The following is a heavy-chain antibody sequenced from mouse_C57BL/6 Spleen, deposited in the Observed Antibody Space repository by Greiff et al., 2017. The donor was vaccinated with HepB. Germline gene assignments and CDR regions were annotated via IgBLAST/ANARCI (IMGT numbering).Heavy chain of an antibody. CDR2: ISYDGSN. Sequence: EVQLQESGPGLVKPSQSLSLTCSVTGYSITSGYYWNWIRQFPGNKLEWMGYISYDGSNNYNPSLKNRISITRDTSKTQFFLKLNSVTTEDTATYYCADWFYAMDYWGQGTSVTVSS. V-gene: IGHV3-6*01. J-gene: IGHJ4*01. CDR1: GYSITSGYY. D-gene: IGHD2-2*01. CDR3: ADWFYAMDY.